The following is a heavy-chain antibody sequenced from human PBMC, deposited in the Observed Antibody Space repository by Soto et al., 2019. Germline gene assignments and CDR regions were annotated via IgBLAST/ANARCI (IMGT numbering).Heavy chain of an antibody. CDR1: GYTFTSCG. CDR2: ISAYNGNT. V-gene: IGHV1-18*01. CDR3: ARDGSRRDRYSGRCDFDY. D-gene: IGHD1-26*01. J-gene: IGHJ4*02. Sequence: GASVKVSCEASGYTFTSCGISWVRQAPGQGLEWMGWISAYNGNTNYAQKLQGRVTMTTDTSTSTAYMELRSLRSDDTAVYYCARDGSRRDRYSGRCDFDYWGQGTLVTVSS.